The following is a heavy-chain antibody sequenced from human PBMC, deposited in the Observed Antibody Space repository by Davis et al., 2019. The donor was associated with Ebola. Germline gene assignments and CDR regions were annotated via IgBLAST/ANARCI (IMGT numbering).Heavy chain of an antibody. CDR1: GFTFSDHY. V-gene: IGHV3-72*01. J-gene: IGHJ2*01. Sequence: GGSLRLSCAASGFTFSDHYMDWVRQAPGKGLEWVGRTRNKANSYTTEYAASVKGRFTISRDDSKNSLYLQMNSLKTEDTAVYYCARGGSHYDFWSGYDYWYFDLWGRGTLVTVSS. CDR2: TRNKANSYTT. CDR3: ARGGSHYDFWSGYDYWYFDL. D-gene: IGHD3-3*01.